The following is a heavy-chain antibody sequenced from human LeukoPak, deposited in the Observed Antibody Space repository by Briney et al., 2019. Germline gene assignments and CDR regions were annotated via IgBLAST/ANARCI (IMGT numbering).Heavy chain of an antibody. Sequence: IPGGSLRLSCAASGFTFSSYAMSWIRQAPGKGLEWVSYISSSGSTIYYADSVKGRFTISRDNAKNSLYLQMNSLRAEDTAVYYCARDWAPRWYSSSWYDYYYYGMDVWGQGTTVTVSS. CDR2: ISSSGSTI. D-gene: IGHD6-13*01. CDR1: GFTFSSYA. J-gene: IGHJ6*02. V-gene: IGHV3-11*01. CDR3: ARDWAPRWYSSSWYDYYYYGMDV.